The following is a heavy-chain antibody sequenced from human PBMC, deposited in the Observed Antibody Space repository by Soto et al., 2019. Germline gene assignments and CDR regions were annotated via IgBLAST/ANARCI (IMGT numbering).Heavy chain of an antibody. Sequence: SLRLSCAASGFTFSNYAMSWVRQAPGKGLEWVSGISSSGGGTYYADSVKGRFTISRDNSKNTLNLQMNSLRAEDTARYYCATGTSGAIFHYFDYWGRGTLVTVSS. CDR3: ATGTSGAIFHYFDY. D-gene: IGHD2-15*01. V-gene: IGHV3-23*01. CDR1: GFTFSNYA. J-gene: IGHJ4*02. CDR2: ISSSGGGT.